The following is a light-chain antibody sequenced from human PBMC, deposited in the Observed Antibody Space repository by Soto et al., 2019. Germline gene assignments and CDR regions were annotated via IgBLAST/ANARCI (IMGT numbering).Light chain of an antibody. Sequence: ESVLTQSPGTLSLSPGERATLSCRASQSVSSSYLAWYQQKPGQAPRLLIYGASSRATGIPDRFSGSGSGTDFTLTISSLQSEDFAVYYCQQYNNWPTFGQGTKVEIK. CDR1: QSVSSSY. V-gene: IGKV3-20*01. CDR3: QQYNNWPT. CDR2: GAS. J-gene: IGKJ1*01.